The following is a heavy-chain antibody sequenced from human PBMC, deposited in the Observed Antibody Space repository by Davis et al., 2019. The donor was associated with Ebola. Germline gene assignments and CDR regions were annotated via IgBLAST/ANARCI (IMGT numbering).Heavy chain of an antibody. D-gene: IGHD6-19*01. CDR1: GFTFSKYA. CDR2: ISGSGGST. CDR3: AKEGGPYSSGWYVAY. V-gene: IGHV3-23*01. J-gene: IGHJ4*02. Sequence: GESLKISCAASGFTFSKYAMSWVRQAPGKGLEWVSVISGSGGSTYYADSVKGRFTISRDNSKNTLYLQMNSLRAEDTAVYYCAKEGGPYSSGWYVAYWGQGTLVTVSS.